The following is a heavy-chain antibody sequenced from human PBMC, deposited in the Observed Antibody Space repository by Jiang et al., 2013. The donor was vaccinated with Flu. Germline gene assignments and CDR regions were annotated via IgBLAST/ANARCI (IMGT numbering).Heavy chain of an antibody. D-gene: IGHD3-10*01. CDR3: AKVWGYYGSGSYVVDY. Sequence: KYYADSVKGRFTISRDNSKNTLYLQMNSLRAEDTAVYYCAKVWGYYGSGSYVVDYWGQGTLVTVSS. V-gene: IGHV3-30*02. J-gene: IGHJ4*02. CDR2: K.